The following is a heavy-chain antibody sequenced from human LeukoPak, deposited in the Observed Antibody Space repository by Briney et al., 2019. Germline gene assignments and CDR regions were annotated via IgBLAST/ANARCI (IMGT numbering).Heavy chain of an antibody. CDR3: AAIPWLGAYYYMDV. V-gene: IGHV1-58*02. J-gene: IGHJ6*03. Sequence: SVKVSCKASGFTFTSSAMQWVRQARGQRLEWIGWIVVGSGNTNYAQKFQERVTITRDMSTSTAYMELSSLRSEDTAVYYCAAIPWLGAYYYMDVWGKGTTVTISS. CDR1: GFTFTSSA. CDR2: IVVGSGNT. D-gene: IGHD1-26*01.